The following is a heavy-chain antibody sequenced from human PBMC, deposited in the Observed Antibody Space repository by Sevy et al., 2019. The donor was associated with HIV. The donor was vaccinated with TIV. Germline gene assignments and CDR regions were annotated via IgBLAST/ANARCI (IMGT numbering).Heavy chain of an antibody. CDR2: ISYDGSNK. CDR3: AKGVASSSWYYSPAEYFQH. D-gene: IGHD6-13*01. V-gene: IGHV3-30*18. Sequence: GGSLRLSCAASGFTFSSYGMHWVRQAPGKGLEWEAVISYDGSNKYYADSVKGRFTISRDNSKNTLYLQMNSLRAEDTAVYYCAKGVASSSWYYSPAEYFQHWGQGTLVTVSS. J-gene: IGHJ1*01. CDR1: GFTFSSYG.